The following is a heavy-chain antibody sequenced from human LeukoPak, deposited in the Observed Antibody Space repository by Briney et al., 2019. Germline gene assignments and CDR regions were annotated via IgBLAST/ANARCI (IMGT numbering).Heavy chain of an antibody. CDR2: IYYSGST. CDR1: GGSISSYY. J-gene: IGHJ4*02. D-gene: IGHD5-18*01. Sequence: SETLSLTCTVSGGSISSYYWSWLRQPPGKGLEWIGYIYYSGSTNYNPSLKSRVTISVDTSKNQFSLKLSSVTAADTAVYYCARGLIQLFDYWGQGTLVTVSS. V-gene: IGHV4-59*01. CDR3: ARGLIQLFDY.